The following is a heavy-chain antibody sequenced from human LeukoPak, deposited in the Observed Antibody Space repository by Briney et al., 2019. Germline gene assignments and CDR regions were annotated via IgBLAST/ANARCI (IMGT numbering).Heavy chain of an antibody. D-gene: IGHD3-10*01. CDR1: GVTVSSNY. V-gene: IGHV3-66*01. CDR2: LQSGGTT. CDR3: ARDLYYGSGGYYFDY. J-gene: IGHJ4*02. Sequence: GGSLRLSCAASGVTVSSNYMSWVRQAPGKGLEWVSVLQSGGTTHYADSVKGRFTISRDIPKNTLYLQMNSLRAEDTAVYYCARDLYYGSGGYYFDYWGQGTLVTVSS.